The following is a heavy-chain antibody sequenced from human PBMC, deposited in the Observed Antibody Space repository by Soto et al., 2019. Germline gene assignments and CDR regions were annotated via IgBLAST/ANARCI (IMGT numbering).Heavy chain of an antibody. CDR3: ARARTRVPTMIVVVLDY. V-gene: IGHV4-30-4*01. Sequence: PSETLSLTCTVSGGSISSGDYYWSWIREPPGKGLEWIGYIYYSGSTYYNPSLKSRVTISVDTSKNQFSLKLSSVTAADTAVYYCARARTRVPTMIVVVLDYWGQGTLVTVSS. D-gene: IGHD3-22*01. CDR2: IYYSGST. J-gene: IGHJ4*02. CDR1: GGSISSGDYY.